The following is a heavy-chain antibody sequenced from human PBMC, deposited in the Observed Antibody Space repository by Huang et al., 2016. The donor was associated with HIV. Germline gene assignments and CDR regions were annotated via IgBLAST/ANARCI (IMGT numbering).Heavy chain of an antibody. CDR3: ARGRGWLSGLDF. D-gene: IGHD2-21*01. CDR1: GYTFTRYD. Sequence: QVQLVQSGAEVKKPGASVKVSCRASGYTFTRYDINWVRQAPGQGPEWMAWMNPASGNSGYAQKFQGRVAVSRNTSISTAYMELRSLRREDTAVYFCARGRGWLSGLDFWGQGTRVTVPS. J-gene: IGHJ4*02. V-gene: IGHV1-8*01. CDR2: MNPASGNS.